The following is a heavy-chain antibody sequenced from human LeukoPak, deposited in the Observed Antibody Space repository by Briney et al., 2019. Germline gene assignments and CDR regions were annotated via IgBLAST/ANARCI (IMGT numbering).Heavy chain of an antibody. CDR2: IYYSGST. Sequence: SETLSLTCTVSGGSISSSSYYWGWIRQPPGKGLEWIGSIYYSGSTYYNPSLKSRVTISVDTSKNQFSLKLSSVTAADTAVYYCARTHEDDIRDYYYMDVWGKGTTVTVSS. CDR3: ARTHEDDIRDYYYMDV. D-gene: IGHD3-9*01. J-gene: IGHJ6*03. CDR1: GGSISSSSYY. V-gene: IGHV4-39*01.